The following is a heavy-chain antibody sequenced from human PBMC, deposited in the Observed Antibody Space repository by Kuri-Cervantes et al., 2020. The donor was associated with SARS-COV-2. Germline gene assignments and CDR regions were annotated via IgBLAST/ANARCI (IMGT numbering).Heavy chain of an antibody. V-gene: IGHV3-7*05. Sequence: GESLKISCAASGFTFSSYSMNWVRQAPGKGLEWVANIKQDGSEKYYVDSVKGRFTISRDNAKNSLYLQMNSLRAEDTAVYYCARAHHKCSYGQTPFDYWGQGTLVTVSS. CDR2: IKQDGSEK. CDR3: ARAHHKCSYGQTPFDY. CDR1: GFTFSSYS. J-gene: IGHJ4*02. D-gene: IGHD5-18*01.